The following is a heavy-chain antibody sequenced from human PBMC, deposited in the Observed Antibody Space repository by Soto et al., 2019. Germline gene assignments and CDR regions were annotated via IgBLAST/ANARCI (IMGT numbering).Heavy chain of an antibody. CDR3: ATELAAHPGALLDY. D-gene: IGHD2-15*01. V-gene: IGHV1-24*01. CDR2: FDPEDGET. Sequence: ASVKVSCKVSGYTLTELSMHWVRQAPGKGLEWMGGFDPEDGETIYAQKFQGRVTMTEDTSTDTAYMELSSLRSEDTAVYYCATELAAHPGALLDYWGQGTLVTVSS. J-gene: IGHJ4*02. CDR1: GYTLTELS.